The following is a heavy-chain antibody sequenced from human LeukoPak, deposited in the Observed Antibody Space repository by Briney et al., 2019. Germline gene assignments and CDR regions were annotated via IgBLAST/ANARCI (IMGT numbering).Heavy chain of an antibody. J-gene: IGHJ3*02. CDR2: IRYDGSNK. V-gene: IGHV3-30*02. D-gene: IGHD3-22*01. CDR3: ARDGTYDSSVWSLRGAFDI. Sequence: GGSLRLSCAASGFTFSSYGMHWVRQAPGKGLEWVAFIRYDGSNKYYADSVKGRFTISRDNSKNTLYLQMNSLRSDDTAVYYCARDGTYDSSVWSLRGAFDIWGQGTMVTVSS. CDR1: GFTFSSYG.